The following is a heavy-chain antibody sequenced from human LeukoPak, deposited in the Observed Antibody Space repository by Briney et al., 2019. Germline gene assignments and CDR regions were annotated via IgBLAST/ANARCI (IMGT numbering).Heavy chain of an antibody. CDR1: GYTFTSYA. CDR2: INAGNGNT. V-gene: IGHV1-3*01. J-gene: IGHJ6*04. Sequence: ASVKVSCKASGYTFTSYAMHWVRQAPGQRLEWMGWINAGNGNTKYSQKFQGRDTITRDTSASTAYMELSSLRSEDTAVYYCARDPLRYFGIVTLSYGMDVWGKGTTVTVSS. D-gene: IGHD3-9*01. CDR3: ARDPLRYFGIVTLSYGMDV.